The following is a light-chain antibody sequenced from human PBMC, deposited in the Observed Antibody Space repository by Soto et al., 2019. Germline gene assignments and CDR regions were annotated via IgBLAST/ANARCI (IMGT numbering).Light chain of an antibody. V-gene: IGLV8-61*01. CDR1: SGSVSTTYY. Sequence: QTVVTQEPSFSVSPGGTVTLTCGLTSGSVSTTYYPSWYQQTPGQAPRTLIYSTNSRSSGVPDHFSGSILGNKAALTITGAQADDESDYHCMLYMGGGLVVFGGGTKLTVL. J-gene: IGLJ2*01. CDR3: MLYMGGGLVV. CDR2: STN.